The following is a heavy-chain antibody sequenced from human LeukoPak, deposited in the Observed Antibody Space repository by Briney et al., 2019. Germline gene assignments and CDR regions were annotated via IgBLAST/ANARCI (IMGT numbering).Heavy chain of an antibody. D-gene: IGHD4-17*01. CDR1: GYTFTSYA. CDR3: ARDYGDYRYYYYMDV. Sequence: GASVKVSCKASGYTFTSYAMNWVRQAPGQGLEWMGWINTNTGNPTYAQGFTGRFVFSLDTSVSTAYPQISSLKAEDTAVYYCARDYGDYRYYYYMDVWGKGTTVTVSS. J-gene: IGHJ6*03. CDR2: INTNTGNP. V-gene: IGHV7-4-1*02.